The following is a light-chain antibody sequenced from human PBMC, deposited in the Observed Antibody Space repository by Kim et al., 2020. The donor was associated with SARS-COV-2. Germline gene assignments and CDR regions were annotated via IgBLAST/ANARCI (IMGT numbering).Light chain of an antibody. CDR3: QRYDRSPRT. J-gene: IGKJ1*01. V-gene: IGKV3-20*01. Sequence: EIVLTQSPGTLSLSPGERATLSCRASQTITNNYLAWYQQRLGPAPSIIIDAASNSAGVIPSRFRGSGSGTDFTPTSSILQPEDFAVYYRQRYDRSPRTFGRGTKVDIK. CDR2: AAS. CDR1: QTITNNY.